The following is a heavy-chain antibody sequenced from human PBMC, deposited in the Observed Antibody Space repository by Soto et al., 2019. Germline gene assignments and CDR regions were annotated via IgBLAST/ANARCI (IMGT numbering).Heavy chain of an antibody. CDR1: GYTCASYG. D-gene: IGHD2-2*01. J-gene: IGHJ4*02. CDR3: ARTRLDCRITSCYEY. V-gene: IGHV1-18*01. CDR2: ISGYTGDT. Sequence: QVQLVQSGAEVKKPGASVKVSCKASGYTCASYGISWVRQAPGQGLEWVAWISGYTGDTHYAQKLQDRVTLTTDTSTNIVYMELRGLGSDDTAVYYWARTRLDCRITSCYEYWGEGALVTVSS.